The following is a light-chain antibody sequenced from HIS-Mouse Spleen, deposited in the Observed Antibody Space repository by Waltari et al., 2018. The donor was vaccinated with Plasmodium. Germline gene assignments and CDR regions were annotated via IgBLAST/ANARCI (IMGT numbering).Light chain of an antibody. Sequence: EIVMTQSPATLSVSPGERATLSCRASQSVSSNLAWYQQNPGQVPRLLIYGASTRATGIPARFSGSGSGTEFTLTISSLQSEDFAVYYCQQYNNWSFTFGPGTKVDIK. V-gene: IGKV3-15*01. J-gene: IGKJ3*01. CDR1: QSVSSN. CDR2: GAS. CDR3: QQYNNWSFT.